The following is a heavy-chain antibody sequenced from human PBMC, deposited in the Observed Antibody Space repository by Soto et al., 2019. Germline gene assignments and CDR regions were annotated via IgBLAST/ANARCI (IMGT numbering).Heavy chain of an antibody. CDR1: GYNFNSYW. D-gene: IGHD2-2*01. J-gene: IGHJ4*02. Sequence: GESLKISCTGSGYNFNSYWIGWVRQMPGKGLEWMGIIYPGDFDTRYSQSFQGHLTMSVDKSINTAYLQWSSLKASDTAMYYCARQPRPLPAAVNYWGQGTLVTVSS. V-gene: IGHV5-51*01. CDR2: IYPGDFDT. CDR3: ARQPRPLPAAVNY.